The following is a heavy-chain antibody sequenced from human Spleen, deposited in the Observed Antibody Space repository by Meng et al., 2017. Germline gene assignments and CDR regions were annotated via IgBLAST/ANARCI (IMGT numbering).Heavy chain of an antibody. Sequence: QPQPQESGPGLVKPSEALSPTCSVSGGSISTSGYYWGWIRQPPGKGLEWIGSIGHSGITYYTPSLKSRVTVSIDTSKSQFSLKLTSVTAADTAVYYCVRSSGWVRTGFDPWGQGTLVTVSS. CDR3: VRSSGWVRTGFDP. D-gene: IGHD6-19*01. V-gene: IGHV4-39*01. J-gene: IGHJ5*02. CDR2: IGHSGIT. CDR1: GGSISTSGYY.